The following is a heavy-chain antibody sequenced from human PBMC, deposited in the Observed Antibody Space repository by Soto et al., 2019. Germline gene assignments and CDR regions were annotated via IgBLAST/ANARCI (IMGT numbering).Heavy chain of an antibody. Sequence: WASVKVSCKASGYTFTFRYLHWVRQAPGQALEWMGWITPFKSDTNYAQKFQDRVTITRDRSVSTAYMELSNPRSDDTAMYYCARSPSAGSDAFDICGQGTMVTVSS. J-gene: IGHJ3*02. D-gene: IGHD1-1*01. CDR1: GYTFTFRY. CDR3: ARSPSAGSDAFDI. V-gene: IGHV1-45*02. CDR2: ITPFKSDT.